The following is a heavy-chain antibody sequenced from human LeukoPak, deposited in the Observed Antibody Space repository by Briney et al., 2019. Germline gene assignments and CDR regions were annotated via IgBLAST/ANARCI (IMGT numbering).Heavy chain of an antibody. D-gene: IGHD6-13*01. CDR1: GFTFSSYA. CDR3: ASDSGSTLFTYFDY. V-gene: IGHV3-30*04. CDR2: MSYDGSNK. J-gene: IGHJ4*02. Sequence: QPGGSLRLSCAASGFTFSSYAMHWVRQAPGKGLEWVAVMSYDGSNKYYADSVKGRFTISRDNSKNTLYLQMNSLRAVDTAVYYCASDSGSTLFTYFDYWGQGTLVTVSS.